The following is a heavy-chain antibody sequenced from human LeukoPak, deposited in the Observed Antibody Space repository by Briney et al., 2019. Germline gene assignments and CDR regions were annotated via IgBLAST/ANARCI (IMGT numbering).Heavy chain of an antibody. J-gene: IGHJ3*02. CDR2: ISSSSSYI. CDR1: GFTFSSYS. D-gene: IGHD1-26*01. V-gene: IGHV3-21*01. Sequence: GGSLRLSCAASGFTFSSYSMNWVRQAPGKGLEWVSSISSSSSYIYYADSVKGRFTISRDNAKNSLYLQRNSLRAEDTAVYYCAREGPWGGSYLYAFDIWGQGTMVTVSS. CDR3: AREGPWGGSYLYAFDI.